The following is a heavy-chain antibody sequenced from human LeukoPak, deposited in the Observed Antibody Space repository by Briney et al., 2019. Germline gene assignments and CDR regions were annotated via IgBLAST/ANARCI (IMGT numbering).Heavy chain of an antibody. CDR1: GGTFSSYA. V-gene: IGHV1-69*05. CDR2: IIPIFGTA. Sequence: SVKVSCKASGGTFSSYAISWVRQAPGQGLEWMGRIIPIFGTANYAQKFQGRVTITTDESTSTAYMELGSMRSEDTAVYYWARDSDSGAVDYWGQGTLVTVSS. J-gene: IGHJ4*02. D-gene: IGHD3-10*01. CDR3: ARDSDSGAVDY.